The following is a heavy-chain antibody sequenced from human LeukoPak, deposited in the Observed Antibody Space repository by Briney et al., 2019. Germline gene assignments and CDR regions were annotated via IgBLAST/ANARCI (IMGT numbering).Heavy chain of an antibody. CDR2: IYHSGST. CDR3: ARDGGLLDY. Sequence: PSETLSLTCTVSGYSINNGYYWGWIRQPPGKGLEWIGSIYHSGSTYYNPSLKSRVTISVDTSKNQFSLKLSSVTAADTAVYYCARDGGLLDYWGQGTLVTVSS. J-gene: IGHJ4*02. CDR1: GYSINNGYY. D-gene: IGHD1-26*01. V-gene: IGHV4-38-2*02.